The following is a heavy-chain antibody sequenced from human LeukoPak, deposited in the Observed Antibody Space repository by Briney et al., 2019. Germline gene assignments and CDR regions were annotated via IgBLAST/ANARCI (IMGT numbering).Heavy chain of an antibody. V-gene: IGHV3-15*05. J-gene: IGHJ4*02. CDR2: IKSKTVGETT. CDR1: GFSFSSYE. D-gene: IGHD1-26*01. Sequence: PGGSLRLSCAASGFSFSSYEMNWGRQAPGKGLEWVGRIKSKTVGETTDYAAPVKGRFTISRDDSEDTLYLQMNSLRDEDTAVYYCVYSGNYRFDYWGQGTLVTVSS. CDR3: VYSGNYRFDY.